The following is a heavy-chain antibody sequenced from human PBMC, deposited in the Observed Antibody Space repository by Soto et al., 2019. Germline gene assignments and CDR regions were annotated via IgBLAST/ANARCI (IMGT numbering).Heavy chain of an antibody. CDR1: GFTFSNYT. CDR3: AGRSGSSDY. J-gene: IGHJ4*02. CDR2: ISYDEIDK. D-gene: IGHD3-10*01. V-gene: IGHV3-30*04. Sequence: GGSLRLPCAASGFTFSNYTMHWVRQAPGKGLEWVALISYDEIDKYFADAVKGRFTISRDNSKNTLYLQMDSLRAEDTAVYYCAGRSGSSDYWGRGTLVTVSS.